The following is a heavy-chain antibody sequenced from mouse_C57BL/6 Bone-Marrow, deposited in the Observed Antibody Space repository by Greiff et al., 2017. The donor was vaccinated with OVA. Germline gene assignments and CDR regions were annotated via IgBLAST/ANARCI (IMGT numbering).Heavy chain of an antibody. CDR1: GYTFTSYW. CDR3: ARDGYYLFAY. CDR2: IYPGNSDT. D-gene: IGHD2-3*01. J-gene: IGHJ3*01. Sequence: EVQLQQSGTVLARPGASVKMSCKTSGYTFTSYWMHWVKQRPGQGLEWIGAIYPGNSDTSYNQKFKGKATLTADKSSSTAYMQLSSLTSEDSAVYFCARDGYYLFAYWGQGTLVTVSA. V-gene: IGHV1-5*01.